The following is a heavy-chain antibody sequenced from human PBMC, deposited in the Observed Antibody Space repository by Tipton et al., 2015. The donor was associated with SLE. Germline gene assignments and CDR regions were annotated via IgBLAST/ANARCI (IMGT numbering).Heavy chain of an antibody. D-gene: IGHD3-22*01. J-gene: IGHJ4*02. CDR2: IYYSGST. V-gene: IGHV4-59*01. Sequence: TLSLTCTVSGGSISSYYWSWIRQPPGKGLEWIGHIYYSGSTNYNPSLKSRVTISVDTSKNQFSLKLSSVTAADTAVYYCARHSSGYYYDYWGQGTLVTVSS. CDR1: GGSISSYY. CDR3: ARHSSGYYYDY.